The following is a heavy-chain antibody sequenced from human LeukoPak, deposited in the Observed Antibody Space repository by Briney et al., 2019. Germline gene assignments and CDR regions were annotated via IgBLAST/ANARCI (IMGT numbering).Heavy chain of an antibody. V-gene: IGHV1-8*01. D-gene: IGHD3-22*01. CDR3: ARGAYYYDSSGYTTEGY. CDR2: MNPNSGNT. Sequence: ASVKVSRKASGYTFTSYDINWVRQATGQGLEWMGWMNPNSGNTGYAQKFQGRVTMTRNTSISTAYMELSSLRSEDTAVYYCARGAYYYDSSGYTTEGYWGQGTLVTVSS. CDR1: GYTFTSYD. J-gene: IGHJ4*02.